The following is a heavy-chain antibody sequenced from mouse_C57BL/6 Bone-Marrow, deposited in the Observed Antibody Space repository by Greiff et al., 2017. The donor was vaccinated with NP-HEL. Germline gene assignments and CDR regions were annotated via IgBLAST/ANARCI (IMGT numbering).Heavy chain of an antibody. D-gene: IGHD1-1*01. CDR1: GYTFTDYY. V-gene: IGHV1-76*01. CDR2: IYPGSGNT. CDR3: ARKLRNYFDY. J-gene: IGHJ2*01. Sequence: QVQLKESGAELVRPGASVKLSCKASGYTFTDYYINWVKQRPGQGLEWIARIYPGSGNTYYNEKFKGKATLTAEQSSSTAYMQLSSLTSEDSAVYFCARKLRNYFDYWGQGTTLTVSS.